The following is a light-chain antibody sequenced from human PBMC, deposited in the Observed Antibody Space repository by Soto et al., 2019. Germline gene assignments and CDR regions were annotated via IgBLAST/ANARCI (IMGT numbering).Light chain of an antibody. CDR2: DDD. J-gene: IGLJ2*01. CDR3: QSYQSGSVV. V-gene: IGLV6-57*02. Sequence: NFMLTQPHSVSESPGKTVTISCTGSSGNIARHYVQWYQQRPGSAPTTVIYDDDLRPSGVPDRFSGSIDTSSNSASLTISGLRTEDEAVYYCQSYQSGSVVFGGGTKLTVL. CDR1: SGNIARHY.